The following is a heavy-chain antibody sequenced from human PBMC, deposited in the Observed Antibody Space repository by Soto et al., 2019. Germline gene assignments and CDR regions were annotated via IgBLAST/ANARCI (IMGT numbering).Heavy chain of an antibody. D-gene: IGHD3-22*01. Sequence: QPGGSLRLSCAASGFSFSSGTMNWVRQAPGKGLEWISYISTTSTTIYYADAVKGRFTISRDNAKNSLYLQMNSLRDEDTAVYYCARDLRYYYDRNTPYPDRDYWGQGTLVTVSS. CDR3: ARDLRYYYDRNTPYPDRDY. V-gene: IGHV3-48*02. CDR1: GFSFSSGT. CDR2: ISTTSTTI. J-gene: IGHJ4*02.